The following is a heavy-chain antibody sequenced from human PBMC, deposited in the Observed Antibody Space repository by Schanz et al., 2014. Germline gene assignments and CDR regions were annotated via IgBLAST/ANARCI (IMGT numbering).Heavy chain of an antibody. Sequence: QVQLVESGGGVVQPGRSLRLSCAASGFNFSSYGMHWVRQAPGKGLEWVAVISDDGSNHYYPDSVKGRFTISRDNSKNTPSRQVNMQRGGDTAVYYCARDLVGAHVDVGGGGDYWGQGTLVTVSS. CDR1: GFNFSSYG. CDR2: ISDDGSNH. J-gene: IGHJ4*02. D-gene: IGHD3-10*02. V-gene: IGHV3-30*03. CDR3: ARDLVGAHVDVGGGGDY.